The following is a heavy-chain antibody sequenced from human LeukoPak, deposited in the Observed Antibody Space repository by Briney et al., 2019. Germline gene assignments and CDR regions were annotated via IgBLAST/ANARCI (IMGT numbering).Heavy chain of an antibody. J-gene: IGHJ3*02. Sequence: ASVKVSCKASGYTFTSYDINWVRQATGQGLEWMGWMNPNSGNTGYAQKFQGRVTMTRNTSISTAYMELSSLRSEDTAVYYYARGGGTTYYDYVWGSRDAFDIWGQGTMVTVSS. D-gene: IGHD3-16*01. CDR2: MNPNSGNT. CDR3: ARGGGTTYYDYVWGSRDAFDI. CDR1: GYTFTSYD. V-gene: IGHV1-8*01.